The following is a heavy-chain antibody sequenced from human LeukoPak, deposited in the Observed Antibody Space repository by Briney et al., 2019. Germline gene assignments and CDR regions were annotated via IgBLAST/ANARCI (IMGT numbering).Heavy chain of an antibody. CDR2: IKQDGREK. CDR3: VKSAGRDGGN. J-gene: IGHJ4*02. D-gene: IGHD1-26*01. V-gene: IGHV3-7*02. CDR1: GFTFSNFW. Sequence: PGGSLRLSCTASGFTFSNFWMSWVRQAPGKGLEWVANIKQDGREKYYVDSVRGRFTISRDNAKKSVYLQMNSLRGEDTAIYYCVKSAGRDGGNWGQGTLVTVSS.